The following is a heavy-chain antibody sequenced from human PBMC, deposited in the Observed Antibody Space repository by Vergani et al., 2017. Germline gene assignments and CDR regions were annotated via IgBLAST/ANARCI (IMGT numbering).Heavy chain of an antibody. V-gene: IGHV3-15*01. Sequence: EVQLVESGGGLVKPGGSLRLSFAPPGFSSSNAWLTGFRQGPGKGMEWVGRIKSQIDVGTTDYAAPVKGRFTISRDDSTNMLYLHINSLKTEDTAVYYCTTLSPNWAHWWGQGTLVNVSS. CDR3: TTLSPNWAHW. CDR2: IKSQIDVGTT. D-gene: IGHD7-27*01. CDR1: GFSSSNAW. J-gene: IGHJ4*02.